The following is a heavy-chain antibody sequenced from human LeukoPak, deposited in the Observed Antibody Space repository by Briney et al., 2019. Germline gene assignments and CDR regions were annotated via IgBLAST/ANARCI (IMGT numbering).Heavy chain of an antibody. D-gene: IGHD5-24*01. V-gene: IGHV1-3*01. Sequence: GESLKVSCKASEYTFTDYAINWVRQAPGQRLEWMGWINAGNGNTKYPQKFLGRVTITRDTSASTAYMELSSLTSEDTAVYYCARGRWSATTATYYLDFWGQGTLVTVSS. CDR2: INAGNGNT. CDR3: ARGRWSATTATYYLDF. CDR1: EYTFTDYA. J-gene: IGHJ4*02.